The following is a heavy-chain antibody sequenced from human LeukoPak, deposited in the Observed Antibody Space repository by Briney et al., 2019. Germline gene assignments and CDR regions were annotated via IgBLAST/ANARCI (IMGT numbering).Heavy chain of an antibody. CDR3: ARDSRADDFWSGYLSGGYYYYGMDV. CDR2: IWYDGSNK. J-gene: IGHJ6*02. CDR1: GFTFSSYG. Sequence: GGSLRLSCAASGFTFSSYGMHWVRQAPGKGLEWVAVIWYDGSNKYYADSVKGRFTISRDNSKNTLYLQMNSLRAEDTAVYYCARDSRADDFWSGYLSGGYYYYGMDVWGQGTTVTVSS. V-gene: IGHV3-33*01. D-gene: IGHD3-3*01.